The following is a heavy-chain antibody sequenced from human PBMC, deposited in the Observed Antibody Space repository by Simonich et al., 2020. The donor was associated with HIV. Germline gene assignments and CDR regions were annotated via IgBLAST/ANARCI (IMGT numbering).Heavy chain of an antibody. CDR2: ISYDGSNK. J-gene: IGHJ4*02. CDR1: GFTFSSYA. CDR3: ASGGSISSVWADDY. V-gene: IGHV3-30*07. D-gene: IGHD3-16*01. Sequence: QVQLVESGGGVVQPGRSLRLSCAASGFTFSSYAMHLVRQAPGKGLEGVAVISYDGSNKYYADSVKGRFTISRDNSKNTLYLQMNSLRAEDTAVYYCASGGSISSVWADDYWGQGTLVTVSS.